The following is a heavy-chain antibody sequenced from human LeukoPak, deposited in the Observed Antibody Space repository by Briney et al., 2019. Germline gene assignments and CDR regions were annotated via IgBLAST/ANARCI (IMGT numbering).Heavy chain of an antibody. CDR1: GYSISSGHY. D-gene: IGHD1-7*01. V-gene: IGHV4-38-2*02. CDR2: IYYSGST. CDR3: ARVSRQLELRVDP. J-gene: IGHJ5*02. Sequence: SETLSLTCTVSGYSISSGHYWGWIRQPPGKGLEWIGNIYYSGSTYSNPSLKSRVTMSVDTSKNQFSLKLSSVTAADTAVYYCARVSRQLELRVDPWGQGTLVTVSS.